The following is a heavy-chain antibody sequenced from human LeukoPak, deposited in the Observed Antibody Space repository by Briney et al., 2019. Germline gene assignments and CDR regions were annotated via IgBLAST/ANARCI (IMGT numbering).Heavy chain of an antibody. CDR2: IKSKTDGGTT. CDR3: TTDRSIAVRPLFDY. D-gene: IGHD6-6*01. CDR1: GFTFSIYW. V-gene: IGHV3-15*01. J-gene: IGHJ4*02. Sequence: PGGSLRLSCAASGFTFSIYWMSWVRQAPGKGLEWVGRIKSKTDGGTTDYAAPVKGRFTVSRDDSKNTVNLQMNSLKTEDTAIYYCTTDRSIAVRPLFDYWGQGVLVTVSS.